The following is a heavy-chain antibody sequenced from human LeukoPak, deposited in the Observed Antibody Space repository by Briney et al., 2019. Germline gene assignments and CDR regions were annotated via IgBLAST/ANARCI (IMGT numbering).Heavy chain of an antibody. J-gene: IGHJ4*02. Sequence: GGSLRLSCAASGFTFDDYAMHWVRQAPGKGLEWVSGISWNSGSIGYADSVKGRFTISRDNAKNSLYLQMNSLRAEDTALYYCAKDVGYSSGNYYFDYWGQGTLVTVSS. CDR1: GFTFDDYA. V-gene: IGHV3-9*01. D-gene: IGHD6-19*01. CDR2: ISWNSGSI. CDR3: AKDVGYSSGNYYFDY.